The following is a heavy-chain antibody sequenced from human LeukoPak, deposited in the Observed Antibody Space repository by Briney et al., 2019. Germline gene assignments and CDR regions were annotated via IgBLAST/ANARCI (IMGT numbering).Heavy chain of an antibody. V-gene: IGHV3-48*03. CDR2: ISSSGSTI. CDR3: ARGRYCSSSSCRPYNWFDP. CDR1: GFTSSSYE. D-gene: IGHD2-2*01. Sequence: GGSLRLSCAASGFTSSSYEMNWVRQAPGKGLEWVSYISSSGSTIYYADSVKGRFTISRDDAKNSLYLQMNSLRAEDTAVYYCARGRYCSSSSCRPYNWFDPWGQGTLVTVSS. J-gene: IGHJ5*02.